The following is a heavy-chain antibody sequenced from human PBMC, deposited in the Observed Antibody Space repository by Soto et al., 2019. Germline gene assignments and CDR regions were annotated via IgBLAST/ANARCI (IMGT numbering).Heavy chain of an antibody. J-gene: IGHJ4*02. D-gene: IGHD3-22*01. CDR1: GGSISSSSYY. CDR2: IYYSGST. V-gene: IGHV4-31*03. Sequence: SETLSLTCTVSGGSISSSSYYWSWIRQHPGKGLEWIGYIYYSGSTYYNPSLKSRVTISVDTSKNQFSLKLSSVTAADTAVYYCARGYYDSSGYYDYFDYWGQGTLVTVSS. CDR3: ARGYYDSSGYYDYFDY.